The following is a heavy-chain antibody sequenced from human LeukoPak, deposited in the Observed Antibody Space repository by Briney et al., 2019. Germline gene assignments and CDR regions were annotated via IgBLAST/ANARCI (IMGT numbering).Heavy chain of an antibody. D-gene: IGHD1-7*01. V-gene: IGHV3-53*01. J-gene: IGHJ5*02. CDR1: GFTVSSNY. CDR3: ARSDNLNYVWDWFDP. CDR2: IYSGGTT. Sequence: GGSLRLSCAASGFTVSSNYMSWVRQAPGKGLEWVSVIYSGGTTYYADSVKGRFTISRDNSKNTLYLQMNILRAEDTAVYYCARSDNLNYVWDWFDPWGQGTLVTVSS.